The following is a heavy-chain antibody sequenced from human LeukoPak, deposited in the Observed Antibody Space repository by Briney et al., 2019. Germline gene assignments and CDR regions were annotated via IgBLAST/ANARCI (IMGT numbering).Heavy chain of an antibody. D-gene: IGHD6-19*01. Sequence: SETLSLTCAVYGGSFSGYYWSWIRQPPGKGLEWLGEINHSGSTNYNPSLKSRVTISVDTSKNQFSLKLSSVTAADTAVYYCARVRPVAGTKFRKYFDYWGQGTLVTVSS. V-gene: IGHV4-34*01. J-gene: IGHJ4*02. CDR1: GGSFSGYY. CDR3: ARVRPVAGTKFRKYFDY. CDR2: INHSGST.